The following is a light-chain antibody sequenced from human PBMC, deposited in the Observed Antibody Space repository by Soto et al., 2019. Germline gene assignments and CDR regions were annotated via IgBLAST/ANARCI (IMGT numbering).Light chain of an antibody. CDR3: SAYTSSNTVV. CDR2: EVS. Sequence: QSALTQPASVSGSPGQSITISCTGTSSDVGSYDYVSWYQQHPGKAPKLMIYEVSSRPSGVSDRFSGSKSGNTASLTISGPQAEDEADYYCSAYTSSNTVVFGVGTKVTVL. J-gene: IGLJ1*01. V-gene: IGLV2-14*01. CDR1: SSDVGSYDY.